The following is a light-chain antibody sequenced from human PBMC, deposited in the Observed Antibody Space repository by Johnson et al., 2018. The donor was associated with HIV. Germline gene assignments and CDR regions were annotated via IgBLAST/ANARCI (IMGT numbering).Light chain of an antibody. Sequence: QSVLTQPPSVSAAPGQKVTISCSGSYSNIGNNYVSWYQQVPGTAPKLLIYDNDKRPSGIPDRFSGSKSGTSATLGITGLQTGDEADYYCGTWDSSLSAYVFGTVTKVTVL. J-gene: IGLJ1*01. CDR1: YSNIGNNY. CDR2: DND. CDR3: GTWDSSLSAYV. V-gene: IGLV1-51*01.